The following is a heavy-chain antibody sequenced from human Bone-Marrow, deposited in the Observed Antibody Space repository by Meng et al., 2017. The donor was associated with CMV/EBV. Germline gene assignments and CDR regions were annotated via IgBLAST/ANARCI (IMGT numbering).Heavy chain of an antibody. J-gene: IGHJ6*02. CDR1: GGTFSSYA. CDR3: ARGQYQLLPYYYYGMDV. V-gene: IGHV1-69*05. CDR2: IIPIFGTA. D-gene: IGHD2-2*01. Sequence: SVKVSCKASGGTFSSYAISWVRQAPGQGLEWMGGIIPIFGTANYAQKFQGRVTMTTDTSTSTAYMELRSLRSDDTAVYYCARGQYQLLPYYYYGMDVWGQGTTVTVSS.